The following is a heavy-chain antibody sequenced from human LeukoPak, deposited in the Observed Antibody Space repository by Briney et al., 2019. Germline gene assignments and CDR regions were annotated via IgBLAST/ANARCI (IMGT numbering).Heavy chain of an antibody. Sequence: ASVKVSCKASGYTFTSYDINRVRQATGQGLVWMGWMNPKSGKTGYAQKFQGRVTMTRNTSISTAYMELSSLRSEDTAVYYCARANPYSRWVHDFWGQGTLVTVSS. D-gene: IGHD1-26*01. CDR1: GYTFTSYD. CDR2: MNPKSGKT. V-gene: IGHV1-8*01. J-gene: IGHJ4*02. CDR3: ARANPYSRWVHDF.